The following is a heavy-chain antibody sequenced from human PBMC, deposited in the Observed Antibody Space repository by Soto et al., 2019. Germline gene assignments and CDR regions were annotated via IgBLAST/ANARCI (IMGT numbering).Heavy chain of an antibody. D-gene: IGHD6-13*01. J-gene: IGHJ4*02. V-gene: IGHV4-34*01. CDR3: ARQPTPGYSSSWRGGFDY. CDR1: GGSFSGYY. Sequence: SETLSLTCAVYGGSFSGYYWSWIRQPPGEGLEWIGGINHSGSTNYNPSLKSRVTISVDTSKNQFSLKLSSVTAADTAVYYCARQPTPGYSSSWRGGFDYWGQGTLVTVSS. CDR2: INHSGST.